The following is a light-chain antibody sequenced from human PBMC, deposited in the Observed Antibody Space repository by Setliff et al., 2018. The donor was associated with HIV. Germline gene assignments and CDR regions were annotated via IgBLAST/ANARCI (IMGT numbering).Light chain of an antibody. CDR3: SSYAGVSNVL. CDR1: NSDLGSYDL. V-gene: IGLV2-23*02. Sequence: QSVLTQPASVSGFLGQSITISCTGTNSDLGSYDLVSWFQQHPGKAPKLIIYQVTKSPSGVSNRFSGSKTGNTASLTISGLQADDEADYYCSSYAGVSNVLFGGGTQLTVL. CDR2: QVT. J-gene: IGLJ3*02.